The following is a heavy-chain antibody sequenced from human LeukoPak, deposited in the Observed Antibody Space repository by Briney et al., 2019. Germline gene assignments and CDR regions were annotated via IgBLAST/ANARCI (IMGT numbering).Heavy chain of an antibody. V-gene: IGHV1-2*02. J-gene: IGHJ4*02. CDR1: GYSFTGYY. CDR3: AGLSGYDPYYFDY. D-gene: IGHD5-12*01. Sequence: ASVKVFCKASGYSFTGYYMHWVRQAPGPGLEWMGCINPNSGGTDYAQKFQGRVTMTRDTSISTAYMELSRLTSDDTAVYYCAGLSGYDPYYFDYWGQGTLVAVSS. CDR2: INPNSGGT.